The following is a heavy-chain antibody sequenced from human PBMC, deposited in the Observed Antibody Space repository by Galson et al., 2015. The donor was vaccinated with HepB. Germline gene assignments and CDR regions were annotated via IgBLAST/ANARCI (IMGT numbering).Heavy chain of an antibody. CDR3: ARVAADAKRSSYCFDV. CDR1: GFTFSSYG. D-gene: IGHD6-13*01. J-gene: IGHJ4*02. Sequence: SVKVYCKASGFTFSSYGLSWVRQAPGQGLEWVGWISGISGNRNYAQNLKGSLIVSKDISTNTAYMQLMSLRHDDTAVYYCARVAADAKRSSYCFDVLGQGTPVTVSS. V-gene: IGHV1-18*01. CDR2: ISGISGNR.